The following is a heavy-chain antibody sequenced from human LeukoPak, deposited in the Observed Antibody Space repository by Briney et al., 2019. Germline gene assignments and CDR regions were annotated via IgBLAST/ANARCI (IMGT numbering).Heavy chain of an antibody. Sequence: GGSLRLSCAASGFTFSSYAMHWVRQAPGKGLEWVAVISYDGSNKYYADSAKGRFTISRDNSKNTLYLQMNSLRAEDTAVYYCARDESLLRLGTPTSWGQGTLVTVSS. D-gene: IGHD3-16*01. CDR1: GFTFSSYA. J-gene: IGHJ5*02. CDR3: ARDESLLRLGTPTS. V-gene: IGHV3-30*04. CDR2: ISYDGSNK.